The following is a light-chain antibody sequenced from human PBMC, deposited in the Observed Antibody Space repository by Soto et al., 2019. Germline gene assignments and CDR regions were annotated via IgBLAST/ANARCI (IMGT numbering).Light chain of an antibody. CDR3: QQYDNSSRT. CDR1: QSVSSSY. V-gene: IGKV3-20*01. J-gene: IGKJ1*01. CDR2: GES. Sequence: EIVLTQSPGTLSLSPGERATLSCRASQSVSSSYLSWYQQKPGLAPSLLIYGESSRAPGIPDRFTGSGSGGGFTLNISRLEHEDFAVYYCQQYDNSSRTFGQGTKVEIK.